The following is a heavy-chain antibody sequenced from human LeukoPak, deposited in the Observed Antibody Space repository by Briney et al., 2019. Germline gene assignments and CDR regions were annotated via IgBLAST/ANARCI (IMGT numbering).Heavy chain of an antibody. CDR3: ARKGDYDY. Sequence: GGSLRLSCAASGFTFSSHGMNWVRQTPGKGLEWVANIKQDGSEKYYVDSVKGRFTISRDNAKNSLYLQMNSLRAEDTAVYYCARKGDYDYWGQGTLVTVSS. D-gene: IGHD4-17*01. V-gene: IGHV3-7*01. CDR2: IKQDGSEK. J-gene: IGHJ4*02. CDR1: GFTFSSHG.